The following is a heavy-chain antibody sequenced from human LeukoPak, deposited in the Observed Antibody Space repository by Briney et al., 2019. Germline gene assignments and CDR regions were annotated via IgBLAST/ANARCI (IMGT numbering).Heavy chain of an antibody. CDR2: ISSSGSTI. D-gene: IGHD3-3*01. V-gene: IGHV3-48*03. Sequence: GGSLRLSCAASGFTFSSYEMNWVRQAPGKGLEWVPYISSSGSTIYYADSVKGRFTISRDNAKNSLYLQMNSLRAEDTAAYYCARTARITIFGVVIPLGFDPWGQGTLVTVSS. J-gene: IGHJ5*02. CDR1: GFTFSSYE. CDR3: ARTARITIFGVVIPLGFDP.